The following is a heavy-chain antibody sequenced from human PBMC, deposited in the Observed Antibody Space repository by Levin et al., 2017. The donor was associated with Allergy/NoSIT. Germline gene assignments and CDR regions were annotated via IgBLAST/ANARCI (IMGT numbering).Heavy chain of an antibody. CDR1: GFTFSSYS. CDR3: ARDQLAAATGWFDP. CDR2: ISTRSSDI. D-gene: IGHD6-13*01. V-gene: IGHV3-21*01. J-gene: IGHJ5*02. Sequence: GGSLRLSCAASGFTFSSYSMKWVRQAPGKGLEWVSSISTRSSDIFYADSVKGRFTISRDNAKNSLYLQMNSLRVEDTAVYYCARDQLAAATGWFDPWGQGTLVTVSS.